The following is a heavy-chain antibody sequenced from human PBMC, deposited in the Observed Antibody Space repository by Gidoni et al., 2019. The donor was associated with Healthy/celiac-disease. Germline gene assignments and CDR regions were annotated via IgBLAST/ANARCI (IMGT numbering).Heavy chain of an antibody. D-gene: IGHD3-10*01. V-gene: IGHV4-59*01. CDR2: IYYSGST. Sequence: QVQLQESGPGLVKPSETLSLTCTVSGGSISSYYWSWIRQPPGKGLEWIGYIYYSGSTNYNPSLKSRVTISVDTSKNQFSLKLSSVTAADTAVYYCARDGASGSGSYFDYWGQGTLVTVSS. CDR3: ARDGASGSGSYFDY. CDR1: GGSISSYY. J-gene: IGHJ4*02.